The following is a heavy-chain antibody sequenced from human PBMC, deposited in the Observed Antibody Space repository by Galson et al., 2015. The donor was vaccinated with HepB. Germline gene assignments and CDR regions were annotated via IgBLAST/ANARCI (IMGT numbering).Heavy chain of an antibody. CDR3: ARQLAYCVANTCQIFFDY. D-gene: IGHD2-21*01. Sequence: CAISGDSVSSNSAAWNWIRQSPSRGLEWLGRTYYRSKWYNSYAVSVKSRITINPDTTKNQFSLQLNSVTPEDTAIYYCARQLAYCVANTCQIFFDYWGQGTLVTASS. CDR1: GDSVSSNSAA. CDR2: TYYRSKWYN. V-gene: IGHV6-1*01. J-gene: IGHJ4*02.